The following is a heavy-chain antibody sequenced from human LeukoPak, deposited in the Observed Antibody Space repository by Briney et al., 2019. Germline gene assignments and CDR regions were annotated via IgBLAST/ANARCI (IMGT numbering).Heavy chain of an antibody. CDR3: ARDFLSVRGVIGY. J-gene: IGHJ4*02. Sequence: AGGSLRLSCAASGFTFSSYSMNWVRQAPGKGLEWVSYISSSSSTIYYADSVKGRFTISRDNAKNSLYLQMNSLRAEDTAVYYCARDFLSVRGVIGYWGQGTLVTVSS. CDR2: ISSSSSTI. D-gene: IGHD3-10*01. CDR1: GFTFSSYS. V-gene: IGHV3-48*04.